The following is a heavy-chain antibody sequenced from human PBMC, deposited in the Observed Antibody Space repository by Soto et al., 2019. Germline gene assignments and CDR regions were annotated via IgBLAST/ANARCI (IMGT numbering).Heavy chain of an antibody. CDR3: SRGDAVADYYYYDMDV. D-gene: IGHD6-19*01. Sequence: SQTLSLTCAISGDSVSSKSAAWNWIRQSPSRGLEWLGRTYYRSKWYNDYAVSVQSRITINPDTSKNQFSLQLNSVTPEDTAVYSCSRGDAVADYYYYDMDVWGQVATVTV. CDR2: TYYRSKWYN. V-gene: IGHV6-1*01. J-gene: IGHJ6*02. CDR1: GDSVSSKSAA.